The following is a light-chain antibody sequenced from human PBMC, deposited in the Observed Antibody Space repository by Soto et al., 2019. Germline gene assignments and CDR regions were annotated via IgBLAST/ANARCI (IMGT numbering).Light chain of an antibody. J-gene: IGLJ3*02. CDR1: SSDVGSYDR. CDR3: ASHTTSRSRV. Sequence: QSALTQPPSVSGSPGQSVTISCTGTSSDVGSYDRVSWYYQPPGTAPKVIIYEVSNRPSGVPDRFSGSKSGNTASLTISGRQAEDEGDYYCASHTTSRSRVFGGGTKLTVL. CDR2: EVS. V-gene: IGLV2-18*02.